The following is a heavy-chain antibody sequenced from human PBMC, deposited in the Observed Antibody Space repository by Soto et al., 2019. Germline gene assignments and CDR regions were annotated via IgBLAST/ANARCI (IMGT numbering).Heavy chain of an antibody. J-gene: IGHJ6*02. CDR1: GFTFSSYG. V-gene: IGHV3-30*18. Sequence: GGSLRLSCAASGFTFSSYGMHWVRQAPGKGLEWVAVISYDGSNKYYADSVKGRFTISRDNSKNTLYLQMNSLRAEDTAVYYCAKDRRRYSSGWYTGMDVWGQGTTVTVSS. CDR2: ISYDGSNK. CDR3: AKDRRRYSSGWYTGMDV. D-gene: IGHD6-19*01.